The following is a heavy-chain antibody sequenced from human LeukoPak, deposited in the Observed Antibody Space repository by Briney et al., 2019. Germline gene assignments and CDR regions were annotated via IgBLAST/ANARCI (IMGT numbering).Heavy chain of an antibody. CDR1: GFTFSSYA. V-gene: IGHV3-23*01. Sequence: GGSLRLSCAASGFTFSSYAMSSVPQAPGKGLEWVSAISGSGGSTYYADSVKGRFTISRDNSKNTLYLQMNSLRAEDTAVYYCAKIATTMIVVVNNFDYWGQGTLVTVSS. D-gene: IGHD3-22*01. CDR2: ISGSGGST. CDR3: AKIATTMIVVVNNFDY. J-gene: IGHJ4*02.